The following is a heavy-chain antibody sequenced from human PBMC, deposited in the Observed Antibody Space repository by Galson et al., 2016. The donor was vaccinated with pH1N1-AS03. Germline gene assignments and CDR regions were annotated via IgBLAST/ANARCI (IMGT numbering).Heavy chain of an antibody. Sequence: QSGAEVKKPGESLKISCKTSGYIFTSYWVAWVRHMPGKGLEWMGIIYPGDSDTRYSPSFQGQVTISADRSINTACLQWCSLMASDTAIYYCARQVRDGYNDYFDYWGQGTLVTVSS. CDR1: GYIFTSYW. V-gene: IGHV5-51*01. CDR2: IYPGDSDT. CDR3: ARQVRDGYNDYFDY. D-gene: IGHD5-24*01. J-gene: IGHJ4*02.